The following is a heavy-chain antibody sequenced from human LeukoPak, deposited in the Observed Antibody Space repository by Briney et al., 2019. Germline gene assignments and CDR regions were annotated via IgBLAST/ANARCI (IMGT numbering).Heavy chain of an antibody. CDR3: ASKGVGYYYDSSGLDY. J-gene: IGHJ4*02. Sequence: GGSLRLSCAASGFTFSDYYVSWIRQAPGKGLEWVSYISSSGSTIYYADSVKGRFTISRDNAKNSLYLQMNSLRAEDTAVYYCASKGVGYYYDSSGLDYWGQGTLVTVSS. CDR1: GFTFSDYY. CDR2: ISSSGSTI. D-gene: IGHD3-22*01. V-gene: IGHV3-11*01.